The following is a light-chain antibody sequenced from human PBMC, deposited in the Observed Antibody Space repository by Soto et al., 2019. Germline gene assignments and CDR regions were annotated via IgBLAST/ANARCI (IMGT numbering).Light chain of an antibody. CDR1: SGHSSYA. CDR2: LNSDGSH. V-gene: IGLV4-69*01. Sequence: QSVLTQSPSASASLGASVKLTCTLCSGHSSYAIAWHQQQPEKGPRFLMKLNSDGSHSKGDGIPDRFSGSSSGTERYLTISSLQSEDEADYYCQTWDTGIRVFGGGTKLTVL. CDR3: QTWDTGIRV. J-gene: IGLJ3*02.